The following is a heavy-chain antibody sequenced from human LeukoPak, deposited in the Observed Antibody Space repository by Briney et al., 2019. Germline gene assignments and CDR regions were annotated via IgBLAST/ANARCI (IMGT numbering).Heavy chain of an antibody. J-gene: IGHJ4*02. CDR2: TSPSNSTI. Sequence: PGGSLRLSCVASGFTFSAYTMNWVRRAPGKGLEWISYTSPSNSTIYYAASVQGRFTISRDDAKNSLFLQLSSLRADDTAVYYCARSDCSGGACYSDYWGQGTLVTVSS. CDR1: GFTFSAYT. D-gene: IGHD2-15*01. CDR3: ARSDCSGGACYSDY. V-gene: IGHV3-48*04.